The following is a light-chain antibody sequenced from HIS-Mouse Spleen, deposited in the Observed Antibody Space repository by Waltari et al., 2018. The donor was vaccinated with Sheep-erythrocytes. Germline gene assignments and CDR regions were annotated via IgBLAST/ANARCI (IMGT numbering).Light chain of an antibody. CDR3: CSYAGSYNHV. CDR1: SSDVGGYNY. Sequence: QSALTQPRSVSGSPGQSVTISCTGTSSDVGGYNYVSWYQQHPGKAPKLMIYDVSKRPAGVPDRFSGSKCGTTASLTISGLQAEDEADYYCCSYAGSYNHVFATGTKVTVL. CDR2: DVS. V-gene: IGLV2-11*01. J-gene: IGLJ1*01.